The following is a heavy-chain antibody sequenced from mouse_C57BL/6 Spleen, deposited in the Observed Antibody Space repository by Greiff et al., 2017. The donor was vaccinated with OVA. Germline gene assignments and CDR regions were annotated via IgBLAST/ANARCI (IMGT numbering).Heavy chain of an antibody. J-gene: IGHJ2*01. CDR2: IYPGSGNT. D-gene: IGHD1-1*01. CDR1: GYTFTDYY. V-gene: IGHV1-76*01. CDR3: ARKGYYGSSDYFDY. Sequence: QVQLQQSGAELVRPGASVKLSCKASGYTFTDYYINWVKQRPGQGLEWIARIYPGSGNTYYNEKFKGKATLTAEKSSSTAYMQLSSLTSEDSAVYFCARKGYYGSSDYFDYWGQGTTLTVSS.